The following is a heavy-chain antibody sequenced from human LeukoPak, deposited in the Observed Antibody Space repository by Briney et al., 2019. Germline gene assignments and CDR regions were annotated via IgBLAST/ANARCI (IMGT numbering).Heavy chain of an antibody. J-gene: IGHJ3*02. D-gene: IGHD6-6*01. V-gene: IGHV3-9*01. CDR2: ISWNSGSI. Sequence: GGSLRLSCAASGFTFDDYAMHWVRQAPGKGLEWVSGISWNSGSIGYADSVKGRFTISRDNAKNSLYLQMNSLRAEDTALYYCAKGLVPEYSSSSVHDAFDIWGQGTMVTVSS. CDR3: AKGLVPEYSSSSVHDAFDI. CDR1: GFTFDDYA.